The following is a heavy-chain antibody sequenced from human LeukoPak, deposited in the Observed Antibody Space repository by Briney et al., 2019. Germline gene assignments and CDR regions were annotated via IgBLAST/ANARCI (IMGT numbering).Heavy chain of an antibody. J-gene: IGHJ4*02. Sequence: ASVKVSXKASGYTFTSYYMHWVRQVPGQGLEWMGIINPSGGSTSYAQKFQGRVTMTRDTSTSTVYMELSSLRSEDTAVYYCARDLWIAAAGRSAYGSSGWHEVVSYWGQGSLVTVSS. CDR3: ARDLWIAAAGRSAYGSSGWHEVVSY. CDR2: INPSGGST. D-gene: IGHD6-13*01. CDR1: GYTFTSYY. V-gene: IGHV1-46*01.